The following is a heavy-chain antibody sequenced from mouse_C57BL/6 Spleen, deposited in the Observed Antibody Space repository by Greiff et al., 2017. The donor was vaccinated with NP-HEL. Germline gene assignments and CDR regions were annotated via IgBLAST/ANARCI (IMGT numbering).Heavy chain of an antibody. V-gene: IGHV1-26*01. Sequence: VQLQQSGPELVKPGASVKISCKASGYTFTDYYMNWVKQSHGKSLEWIGDINPNNGGTSYNQKFKGKATLTVDKSSSTAYMALRSLTSEDSAVYYCARRVYYDYDGYYFDYWGQGTTLTVSS. CDR2: INPNNGGT. CDR3: ARRVYYDYDGYYFDY. D-gene: IGHD2-4*01. CDR1: GYTFTDYY. J-gene: IGHJ2*01.